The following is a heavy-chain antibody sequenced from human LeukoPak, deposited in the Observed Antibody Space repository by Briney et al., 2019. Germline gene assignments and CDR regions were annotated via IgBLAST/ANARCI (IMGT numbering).Heavy chain of an antibody. D-gene: IGHD5-18*01. CDR1: GFTFSSYG. CDR2: IWYDGSNK. CDR3: AREGRDTAMPSDYYYGMDV. J-gene: IGHJ6*02. V-gene: IGHV3-33*01. Sequence: GRSLRLSCAASGFTFSSYGMHLVRQAPGKGLEWVAVIWYDGSNKYYADSVKGRFTISRDNSKNTLYLQMNSLRAEDTAVYYCAREGRDTAMPSDYYYGMDVWGQGTTVTVSS.